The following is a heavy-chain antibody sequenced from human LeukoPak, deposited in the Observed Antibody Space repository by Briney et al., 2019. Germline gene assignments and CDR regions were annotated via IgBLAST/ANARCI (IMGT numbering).Heavy chain of an antibody. CDR2: MNPNSGNT. CDR1: GYTSTSYD. D-gene: IGHD2-2*01. Sequence: ASVKVSCKASGYTSTSYDINWVRQATGQELEWMGWMNPNSGNTGYAQKFQGRVTMTRNTSISTAYMELSSLRSEDTAVYYCARGGGDCSSTSCPSDAFDIWGQGTMVTVSS. V-gene: IGHV1-8*01. J-gene: IGHJ3*02. CDR3: ARGGGDCSSTSCPSDAFDI.